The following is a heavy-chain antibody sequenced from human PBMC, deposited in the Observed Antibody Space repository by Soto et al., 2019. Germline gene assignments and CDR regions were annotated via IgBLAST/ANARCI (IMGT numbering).Heavy chain of an antibody. V-gene: IGHV3-23*01. D-gene: IGHD6-13*01. J-gene: IGHJ4*02. CDR1: GFTFSSYA. CDR2: ISGSGGST. CDR3: AKTRLAAPAETNDY. Sequence: GGSLRLSCAASGFTFSSYAMSWVRQAPGKGLEWVSAISGSGGSTYYADSVKGRFTISRDNSKNTLYLQMNSLRAEDTAVYYCAKTRLAAPAETNDYWGQGTLVTVSS.